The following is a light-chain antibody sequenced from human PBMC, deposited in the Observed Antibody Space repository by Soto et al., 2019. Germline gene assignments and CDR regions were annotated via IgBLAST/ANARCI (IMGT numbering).Light chain of an antibody. CDR1: SSDVGSYNL. J-gene: IGLJ1*01. Sequence: QSALTQPASVSGSPGQSITISCTGTSSDVGSYNLVSWYQHHPGKAPKLMISEVSKRPSGVSNRFSGSKSGNTASLTISGLQAEDEADYYCCSYAGSSTHYVFGPGTKVTVL. V-gene: IGLV2-23*02. CDR2: EVS. CDR3: CSYAGSSTHYV.